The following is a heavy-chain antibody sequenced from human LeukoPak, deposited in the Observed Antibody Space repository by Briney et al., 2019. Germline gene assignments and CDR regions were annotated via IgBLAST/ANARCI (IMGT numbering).Heavy chain of an antibody. CDR3: ARSYHDYYDSSGYSVGY. D-gene: IGHD3-22*01. CDR2: IWYDGSNK. V-gene: IGHV3-30*19. J-gene: IGHJ4*02. CDR1: GFTFSSYG. Sequence: GGSLRLSCAASGFTFSSYGMHWVRQAPGKGLEWVAVIWYDGSNKYYADSVKGRFTISRDNSKNTLYLQMNSLRAEDTAVYYCARSYHDYYDSSGYSVGYWGQGTLVTVSS.